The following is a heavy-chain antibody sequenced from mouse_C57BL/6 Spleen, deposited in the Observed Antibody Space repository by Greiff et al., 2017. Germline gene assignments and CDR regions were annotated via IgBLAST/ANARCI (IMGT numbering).Heavy chain of an antibody. J-gene: IGHJ4*01. Sequence: QVQLQQPGTELVKPGASVKLSCKASGYTFTSYWMHWVKQRPGQGLEWIGNINPSNGGTNYNEKFKSKATLTVDKSSSTAYMQLSSLTSEDSAVYYLARSGMVTTTDYYAMDYWGQGTSVTVSS. CDR3: ARSGMVTTTDYYAMDY. CDR1: GYTFTSYW. CDR2: INPSNGGT. V-gene: IGHV1-53*01. D-gene: IGHD2-2*01.